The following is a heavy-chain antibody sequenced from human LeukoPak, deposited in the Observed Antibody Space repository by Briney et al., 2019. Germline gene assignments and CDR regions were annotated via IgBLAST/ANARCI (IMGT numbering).Heavy chain of an antibody. CDR1: GGSISGTNSY. V-gene: IGHV4-39*01. CDR2: IYFSGST. J-gene: IGHJ6*03. CDR3: ARQRADYYYYYMDV. Sequence: NSSETLSLTCIVSGGSISGTNSYWAWIRQPAGKGLEWIGSIYFSGSTFYKSSLESRLNMSVDMSKNQSSLKVRSVTAADTAVYYCARQRADYYYYYMDVWGKGTTVTVSS.